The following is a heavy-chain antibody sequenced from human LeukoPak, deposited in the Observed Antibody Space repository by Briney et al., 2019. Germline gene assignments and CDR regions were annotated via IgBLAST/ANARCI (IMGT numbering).Heavy chain of an antibody. CDR2: INPNSGGT. V-gene: IGHV1-2*02. CDR1: GYTFTGNY. CDR3: ASWLRGVIGAFDI. Sequence: ASVKVSCKASGYTFTGNYMHWVRQAPGQGLEWMGWINPNSGGTNYAQKFQGRVTMTRDTSIGTAYMELNRLRSDDTAVYYCASWLRGVIGAFDIWGQGTMVTVSS. D-gene: IGHD3-10*01. J-gene: IGHJ3*02.